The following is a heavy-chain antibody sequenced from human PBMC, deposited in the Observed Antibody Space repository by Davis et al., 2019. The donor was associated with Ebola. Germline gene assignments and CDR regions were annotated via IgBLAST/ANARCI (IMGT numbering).Heavy chain of an antibody. J-gene: IGHJ6*02. CDR2: ISPYNGNT. CDR1: GYTFPSHG. V-gene: IGHV1-18*01. Sequence: SVKVSCKASGYTFPSHGISWVRPAPGQGLEWMGWISPYNGNTNYAQKLQGRVTMTTDTSTSTAYMELRSLRSDDTAVYYCARDLVRMVGGDDFSTTLYYYYGMDVWGQGTTVTVSS. D-gene: IGHD3-3*01. CDR3: ARDLVRMVGGDDFSTTLYYYYGMDV.